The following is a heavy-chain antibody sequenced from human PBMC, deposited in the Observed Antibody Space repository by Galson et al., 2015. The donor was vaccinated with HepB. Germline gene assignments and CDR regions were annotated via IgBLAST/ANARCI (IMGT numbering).Heavy chain of an antibody. Sequence: SLRLSCAASGFTFSGYTMNWVRQAPGKGLEWVSSISGGRSYIYYADSVKGRFTISRDNAKNSLYLQMNSLRVEDTAVYYCARAKIWDDAFDIWAKGQWSPSLQ. CDR1: GFTFSGYT. J-gene: IGHJ3*02. V-gene: IGHV3-21*01. CDR3: ARAKIWDDAFDI. CDR2: ISGGRSYI. D-gene: IGHD1-26*01.